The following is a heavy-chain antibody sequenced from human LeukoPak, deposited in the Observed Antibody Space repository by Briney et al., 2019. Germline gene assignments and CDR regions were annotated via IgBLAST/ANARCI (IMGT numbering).Heavy chain of an antibody. CDR2: IYCSGST. J-gene: IGHJ4*02. CDR1: GGSISSYY. Sequence: PSETLSLTCTVSGGSISSYYWSWIRQPPGKGLEWIGYIYCSGSTNYNPSLKSRVTISVDTSKNQFSLKLSSVTAADTAVYYCARGLRIISRADMYYFDYWGQGTLVTVSS. D-gene: IGHD5-12*01. V-gene: IGHV4-59*01. CDR3: ARGLRIISRADMYYFDY.